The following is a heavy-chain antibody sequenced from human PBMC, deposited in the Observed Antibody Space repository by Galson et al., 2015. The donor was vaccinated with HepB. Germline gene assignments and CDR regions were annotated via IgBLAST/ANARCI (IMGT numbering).Heavy chain of an antibody. CDR1: SNW. D-gene: IGHD5-24*01. Sequence: SNWWSWVRQPPGKGLEWLGEIYHRGNTNYNPSLKSRVTLSVDKSKNHFSLRLSSVTAADTAVYYCAKHRDVYNFFDDSWGQGTLVTVSS. CDR3: AKHRDVYNFFDDS. V-gene: IGHV4-4*02. J-gene: IGHJ4*02. CDR2: IYHRGNT.